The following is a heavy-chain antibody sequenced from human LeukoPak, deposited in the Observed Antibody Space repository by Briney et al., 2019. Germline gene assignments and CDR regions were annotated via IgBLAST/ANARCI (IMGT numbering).Heavy chain of an antibody. D-gene: IGHD1-14*01. CDR3: ARDRPGNYFDY. V-gene: IGHV3-48*03. Sequence: GGSLRLSCAASGFNFNNYEMNWVRQAPGKGLEWVSYISSGGTTYNADSVKGRFTVSRDNTKNSLYLQMNSLRVDDTAVYYCARDRPGNYFDYWGQGTLVSASS. CDR1: GFNFNNYE. CDR2: ISSGGTT. J-gene: IGHJ4*02.